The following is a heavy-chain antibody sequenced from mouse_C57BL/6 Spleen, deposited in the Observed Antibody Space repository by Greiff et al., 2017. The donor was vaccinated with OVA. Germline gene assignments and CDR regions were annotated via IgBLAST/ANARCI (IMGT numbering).Heavy chain of an antibody. J-gene: IGHJ2*01. D-gene: IGHD2-3*01. V-gene: IGHV1-15*01. CDR3: TQGGGGYSGFDY. CDR2: IDPETGGT. CDR1: GYTFTDYE. Sequence: QVQLQQSGAELVRPGASVTLSCKASGYTFTDYEMHWVKQTPVHGLEWIGAIDPETGGTAYTQKFKGKAILTADKSSSTAYMELRSLTSEDSAVYFCTQGGGGYSGFDYWGQGTTLTVSS.